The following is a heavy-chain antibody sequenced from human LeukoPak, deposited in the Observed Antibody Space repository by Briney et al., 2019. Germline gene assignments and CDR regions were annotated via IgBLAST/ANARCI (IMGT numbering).Heavy chain of an antibody. Sequence: PGGSLRLSCAASGFTFSNAWMSWVRQAPGKGLEWVGRIKSKTDGGTTDYAAPVKGRFTISRDDSKNTLYLQMNSLKAEDTAVYYCTQLPYYYDSSGHSSWGQGTLVTVSS. CDR1: GFTFSNAW. J-gene: IGHJ4*02. CDR3: TQLPYYYDSSGHSS. D-gene: IGHD3-22*01. V-gene: IGHV3-15*01. CDR2: IKSKTDGGTT.